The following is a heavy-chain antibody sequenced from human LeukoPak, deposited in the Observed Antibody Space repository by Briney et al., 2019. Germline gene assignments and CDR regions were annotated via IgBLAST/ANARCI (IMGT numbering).Heavy chain of an antibody. V-gene: IGHV1-2*02. J-gene: IGHJ4*02. CDR2: INPNSGGT. D-gene: IGHD6-13*01. Sequence: GASVKVSCKASGYTFTGYYMHWVRQAPGQGLEWMGWINPNSGGTNYALKFQGRVTMTRDTSISTAYMELSRLRSDDTAVYYCARGAKWQQLVLRYWGQGTLVTVSS. CDR1: GYTFTGYY. CDR3: ARGAKWQQLVLRY.